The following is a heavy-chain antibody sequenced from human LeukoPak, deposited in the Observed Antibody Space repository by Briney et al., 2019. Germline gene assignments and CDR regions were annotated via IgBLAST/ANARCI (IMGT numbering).Heavy chain of an antibody. Sequence: SETLSLTCTVSGGSISSYYWSWIRQPPGKGLEWIGYIYYSGSTNYNPSLKSRVTISVDTSKNQFSLKLSSVTAADTAVYYCARSFYGDYRGANFDYWGQGTLVTVSS. J-gene: IGHJ4*02. CDR3: ARSFYGDYRGANFDY. D-gene: IGHD4-17*01. V-gene: IGHV4-59*08. CDR1: GGSISSYY. CDR2: IYYSGST.